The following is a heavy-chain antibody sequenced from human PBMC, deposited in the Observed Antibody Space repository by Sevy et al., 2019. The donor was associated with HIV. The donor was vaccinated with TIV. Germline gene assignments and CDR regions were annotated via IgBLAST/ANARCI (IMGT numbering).Heavy chain of an antibody. Sequence: GGSLRLSCAASGFTFSSYAMHWVRQAPGKGLEWVAVISYDGSNKYYADSVKGRFTISRDNSKNTLYLQMNSLIAEDTAVYYCARGGYYDSSGYYYDAFDIWGQGTMVTVSS. CDR2: ISYDGSNK. CDR3: ARGGYYDSSGYYYDAFDI. CDR1: GFTFSSYA. V-gene: IGHV3-30-3*01. J-gene: IGHJ3*02. D-gene: IGHD3-22*01.